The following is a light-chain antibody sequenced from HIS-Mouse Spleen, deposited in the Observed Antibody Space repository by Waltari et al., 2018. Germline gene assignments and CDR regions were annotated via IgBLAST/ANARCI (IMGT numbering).Light chain of an antibody. V-gene: IGLV2-14*01. Sequence: QSALTQPASVSGSPEQAITISCTGTSSDVGGYNYVSWYQQHPGKATNLMIYKGSNRHSGVSHSLSGSKSGNTASLTISGLQSEAEVDYYCSSYTSSSTLVFGGGTKLTVL. CDR3: SSYTSSSTLV. J-gene: IGLJ3*02. CDR1: SSDVGGYNY. CDR2: KGS.